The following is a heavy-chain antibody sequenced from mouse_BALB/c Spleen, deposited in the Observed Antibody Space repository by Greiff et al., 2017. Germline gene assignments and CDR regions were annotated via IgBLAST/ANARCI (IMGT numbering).Heavy chain of an antibody. CDR3: ARQGQVYYGSSYWYFDV. CDR1: GFTFSSYT. D-gene: IGHD1-1*01. CDR2: ISNGGGST. V-gene: IGHV5-12-2*01. Sequence: EVQLVESGGGLVQPGGSLKLSCAASGFTFSSYTMSWVRQTPEKRLEWVAYISNGGGSTYYPDTVKGRFTISRDNAKNTLYLQMSSLKSEDTAMYYCARQGQVYYGSSYWYFDVWGAGTTVTVSS. J-gene: IGHJ1*01.